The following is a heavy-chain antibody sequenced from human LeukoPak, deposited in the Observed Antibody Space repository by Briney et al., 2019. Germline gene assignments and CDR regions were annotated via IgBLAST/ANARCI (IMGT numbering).Heavy chain of an antibody. CDR3: ARDRGQLVIPFFFDY. J-gene: IGHJ4*02. Sequence: GGSLRLSCAASGFTFDDYAMHWVRQAPGKGLEWVSGISWNSGSIVYADSVKGRFTISRDNAKNSLFLQMSSLRDEDTAVYYCARDRGQLVIPFFFDYWGQGILVTVSS. CDR1: GFTFDDYA. V-gene: IGHV3-9*01. CDR2: ISWNSGSI. D-gene: IGHD3-9*01.